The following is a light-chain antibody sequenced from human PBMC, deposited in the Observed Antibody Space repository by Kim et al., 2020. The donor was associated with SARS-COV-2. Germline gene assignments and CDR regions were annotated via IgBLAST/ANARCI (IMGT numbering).Light chain of an antibody. CDR3: QHYADWPQP. Sequence: EIAVTQSPAAVSVSPGEGVTLSCRTSRSVTNNLLWYQQKPGQAPRLLIYRASSRATGVPARFSGSGSGTEFALTISSLQSEDFAVYYCQHYADWPQPFGQGTKVEIK. V-gene: IGKV3D-15*01. CDR2: RAS. J-gene: IGKJ1*01. CDR1: RSVTNN.